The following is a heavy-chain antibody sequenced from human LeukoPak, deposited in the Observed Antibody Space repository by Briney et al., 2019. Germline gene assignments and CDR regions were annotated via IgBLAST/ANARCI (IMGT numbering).Heavy chain of an antibody. CDR3: GSVGAAHPSDYGGYYYFDY. CDR1: GGSISSSSYY. J-gene: IGHJ4*02. V-gene: IGHV4-39*06. CDR2: IYHSGNT. D-gene: IGHD4-23*01. Sequence: SETLSLTCTVSGGSISSSSYYWGWIRQPPGKGLEWIGSIYHSGNTLYNPSLKSRVTISVDTSKNQFPLKLRSVTAADTAVYYCGSVGAAHPSDYGGYYYFDYWGQGNLVTVSS.